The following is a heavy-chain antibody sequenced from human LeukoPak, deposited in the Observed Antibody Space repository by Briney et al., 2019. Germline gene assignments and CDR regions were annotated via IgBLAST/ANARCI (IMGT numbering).Heavy chain of an antibody. CDR3: AKGTVPAAPIDY. D-gene: IGHD2-2*01. V-gene: IGHV3-23*01. CDR2: ISSSGGST. CDR1: GVTFSSYA. Sequence: GGSLTLSCAASGVTFSSYAMSWVRQAPGQGLEWVSAISSSGGSTYYADSVKGRFTISRDNSKNTLYLQMNSLRAEDTAVYYCAKGTVPAAPIDYWGQGTLVTVSS. J-gene: IGHJ4*02.